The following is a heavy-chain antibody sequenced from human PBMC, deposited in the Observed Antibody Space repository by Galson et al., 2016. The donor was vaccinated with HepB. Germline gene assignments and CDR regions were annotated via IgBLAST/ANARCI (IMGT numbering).Heavy chain of an antibody. CDR2: IFRSGTT. J-gene: IGHJ4*02. V-gene: IGHV4-38-2*02. Sequence: SETLSLTCSVSGYSISTGYYWGWIRQPPGKGLEWIGYIFRSGTTYYNPSLKSRVTLSLDTSKNQFSLKLASVTAADTAMYYCARDNSAMARGIIIRGEVDYWGQGTLVIVS. D-gene: IGHD3-10*01. CDR1: GYSISTGYY. CDR3: ARDNSAMARGIIIRGEVDY.